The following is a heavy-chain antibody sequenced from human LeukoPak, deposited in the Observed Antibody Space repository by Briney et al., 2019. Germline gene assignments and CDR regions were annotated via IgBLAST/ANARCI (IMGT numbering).Heavy chain of an antibody. J-gene: IGHJ4*02. Sequence: GGSLRLSCAASGFTFSSYSMNWVRQAPGKGLEWVSSISSSSSYIYYADSVKGRFTISRDNAKNSLYLQMNSLRAEDTAIYYCARDHDWAFDLWGQGTLVTVSS. CDR3: ARDHDWAFDL. V-gene: IGHV3-21*01. CDR2: ISSSSSYI. D-gene: IGHD3-9*01. CDR1: GFTFSSYS.